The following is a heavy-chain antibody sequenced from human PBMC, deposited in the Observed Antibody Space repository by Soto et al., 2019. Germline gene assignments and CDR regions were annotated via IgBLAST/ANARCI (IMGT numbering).Heavy chain of an antibody. CDR2: ISYDGSNK. V-gene: IGHV3-30*18. CDR3: AKLGGELTFDY. CDR1: GFTFSSYG. J-gene: IGHJ4*02. Sequence: QVQLVESGGGVVQPGRSLRLSCAASGFTFSSYGMHWVRQAPGKGLEWVAVISYDGSNKYYADSVKGRFTISRDNSKNTLYLQMNSLRAEDTAVYYCAKLGGELTFDYWGQGTLVTVSS. D-gene: IGHD3-16*01.